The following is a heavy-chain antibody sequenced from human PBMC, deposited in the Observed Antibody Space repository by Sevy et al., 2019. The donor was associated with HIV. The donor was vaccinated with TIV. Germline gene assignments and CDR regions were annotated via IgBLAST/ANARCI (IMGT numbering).Heavy chain of an antibody. CDR3: AKGGISGCRRNANKYYFDY. CDR1: GFTFSSYA. Sequence: GGSLRLSCAASGFTFSSYAMSWVRQAPGKGLEWVSAISGSGGGTYYADSVKGRFNVSSDNSKNTLYLQMNSLRAEDTAVYYCAKGGISGCRRNANKYYFDYWGQGTLVTVSS. V-gene: IGHV3-23*01. J-gene: IGHJ4*02. D-gene: IGHD1-1*01. CDR2: ISGSGGGT.